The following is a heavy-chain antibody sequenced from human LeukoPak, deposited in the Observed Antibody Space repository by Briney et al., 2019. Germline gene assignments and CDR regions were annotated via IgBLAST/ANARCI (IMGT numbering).Heavy chain of an antibody. CDR1: GFSLSTSGVG. CDR3: AHIRLHDYDILTGYYAFDI. CDR2: IYWDDDK. J-gene: IGHJ3*02. V-gene: IGHV2-5*02. D-gene: IGHD3-9*01. Sequence: SGPTLVKPTQTLTLTCTFSGFSLSTSGVGVGWIRQPPGKALEWLALIYWDDDKRYSPSLKSRLTITKDTSKNQVVLTMTNMDPVDTATYYCAHIRLHDYDILTGYYAFDIWGQGTMVTVSS.